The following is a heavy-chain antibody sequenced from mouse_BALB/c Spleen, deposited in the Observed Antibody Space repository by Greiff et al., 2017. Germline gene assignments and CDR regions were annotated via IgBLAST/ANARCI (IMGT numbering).Heavy chain of an antibody. J-gene: IGHJ4*01. Sequence: EVKLVESGGGLVKPGGSLKLSCAASGFTFSSYAMSWVRQTPEKRLEWVASISSGGSTYYPDSVKGRFTISRDNARNILYLQMSSLRSEDTAMYYCAREGGYYGSSAYAMDYWGQGTSVTVSS. D-gene: IGHD1-1*01. CDR1: GFTFSSYA. CDR3: AREGGYYGSSAYAMDY. CDR2: ISSGGST. V-gene: IGHV5-6-5*01.